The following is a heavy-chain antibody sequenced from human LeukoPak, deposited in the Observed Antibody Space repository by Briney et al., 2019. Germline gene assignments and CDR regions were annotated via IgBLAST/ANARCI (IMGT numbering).Heavy chain of an antibody. CDR1: GGSFSGYY. J-gene: IGHJ6*03. CDR3: ARGRASYYNYYMDV. Sequence: SETLSLTCAVYGGSFSGYYWSWIRQPPGEGLEWIGEINHSGSTNYNPSLKSRVTISVDTSKNQFSLKLSTVTAADTAVYYCARGRASYYNYYMDVWGKGTTVTVSS. V-gene: IGHV4-34*01. CDR2: INHSGST.